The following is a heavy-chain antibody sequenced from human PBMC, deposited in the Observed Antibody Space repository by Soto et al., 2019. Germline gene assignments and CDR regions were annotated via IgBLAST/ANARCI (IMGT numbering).Heavy chain of an antibody. D-gene: IGHD6-13*01. J-gene: IGHJ4*02. CDR1: GYTFTTYG. Sequence: QVQLVQSGAEVKKPGASVKVSCKASGYTFTTYGISWGRQAPGQGLEWMGWINAYNGDTNYAQKLQGRVTMTTDTSTSTAYMELRSLISDDTAVYYCARDKGSSSWYYFFDYWGQGTLVTVSS. CDR2: INAYNGDT. V-gene: IGHV1-18*01. CDR3: ARDKGSSSWYYFFDY.